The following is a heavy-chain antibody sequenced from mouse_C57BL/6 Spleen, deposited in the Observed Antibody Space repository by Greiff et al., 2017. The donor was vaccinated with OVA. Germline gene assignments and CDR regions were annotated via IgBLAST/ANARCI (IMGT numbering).Heavy chain of an antibody. D-gene: IGHD4-1*01. CDR1: GYSITSGYY. CDR2: ISYDGSN. V-gene: IGHV3-6*01. CDR3: ARETGHYFDY. Sequence: EVQLQESGPGLVKPSQSLSLTCSVTGYSITSGYYWNWIRQFPGNKLEWMGYISYDGSNNYNPSLKNRISITRDTSKNQFFLKLNSVTTEDTATYYCARETGHYFDYWGQGTTLTVSS. J-gene: IGHJ2*01.